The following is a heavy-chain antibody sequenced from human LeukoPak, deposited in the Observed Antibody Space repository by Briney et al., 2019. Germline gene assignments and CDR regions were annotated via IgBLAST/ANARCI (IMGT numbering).Heavy chain of an antibody. J-gene: IGHJ4*02. CDR1: GFTFSSYA. CDR3: ARNRGSGSLTQYSFDY. CDR2: ISSSSSYI. D-gene: IGHD1-26*01. V-gene: IGHV3-21*04. Sequence: NSGGSLRLSCAASGFTFSSYAMSWVRQAPGKGLEWVSSISSSSSYIYYADSVKGRFTISRDNSKNTLYLQMNSLRAEDTAIYYCARNRGSGSLTQYSFDYWGQGTLVTVSS.